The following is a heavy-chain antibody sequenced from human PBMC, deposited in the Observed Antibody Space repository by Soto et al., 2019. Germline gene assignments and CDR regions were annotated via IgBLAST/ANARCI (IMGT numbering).Heavy chain of an antibody. V-gene: IGHV1-18*01. CDR2: ISAYNGNT. CDR1: GYTFTSYG. CDR3: ARDLAAAGRGPPDP. Sequence: QVQLVQSGAEVKKPGASVKVSCKASGYTFTSYGISWVRQAPGQGLEWMGWISAYNGNTNYVQKLQGRGTMTTHTSTSTAYMERRSLRSDDTAVYYCARDLAAAGRGPPDPWGQGTLVTVSS. J-gene: IGHJ5*02. D-gene: IGHD6-13*01.